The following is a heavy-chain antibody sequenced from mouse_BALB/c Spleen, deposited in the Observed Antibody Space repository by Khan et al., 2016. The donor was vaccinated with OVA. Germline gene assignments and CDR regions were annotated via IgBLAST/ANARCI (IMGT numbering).Heavy chain of an antibody. CDR3: ARDSSRDNYAMDY. D-gene: IGHD2-12*01. V-gene: IGHV3-2*02. Sequence: EVQLLETGPGLVKPSQSLSLTCTVTGYSITSDYAWNWIRQFPGNKLEWMGYISYIGSTNYNPALKSRISITRNTSKNQVYLQLNSLTTEDTATYYCARDSSRDNYAMDYWGQGTSVTVSS. CDR2: ISYIGST. CDR1: GYSITSDYA. J-gene: IGHJ4*01.